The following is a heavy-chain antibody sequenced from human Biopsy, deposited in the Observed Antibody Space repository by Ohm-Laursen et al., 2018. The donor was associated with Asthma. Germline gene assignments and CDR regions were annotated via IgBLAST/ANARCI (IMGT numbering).Heavy chain of an antibody. V-gene: IGHV4-39*01. CDR1: GGSMSSSSYS. CDR3: ARHWNWGSFFDY. J-gene: IGHJ4*02. Sequence: GTLSLTCTVSGGSMSSSSYSWGWIRQPPGKGLEWIGSISYTGNTDIPSLRSRVTLSVDTSKNNFSLKLTSLTAADTAVFYCARHWNWGSFFDYWGQGMLVTVSS. CDR2: ISYTGNT. D-gene: IGHD7-27*01.